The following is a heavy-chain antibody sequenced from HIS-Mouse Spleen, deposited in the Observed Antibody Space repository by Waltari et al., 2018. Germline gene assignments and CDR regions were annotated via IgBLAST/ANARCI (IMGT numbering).Heavy chain of an antibody. V-gene: IGHV4-39*07. CDR2: IYYSGST. Sequence: QLQLQESGPGLVKPSETLSLTCTVSGGSISSSSYYRGWIRQPPGKGLEWIGGIYYSGSTYYNPSLKSRVTISVDTSKNQFSLKLSSVTAADTAVYYCARAPTGFLEWFDAFDIWGQGTMVTVSS. J-gene: IGHJ3*02. D-gene: IGHD3-3*01. CDR3: ARAPTGFLEWFDAFDI. CDR1: GGSISSSSYY.